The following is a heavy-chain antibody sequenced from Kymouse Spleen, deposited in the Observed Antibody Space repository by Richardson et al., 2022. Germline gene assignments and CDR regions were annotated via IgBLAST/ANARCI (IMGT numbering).Heavy chain of an antibody. Sequence: QVQLVQSGAEVKKPGASVKVSCKASGYTFTSYYMHWVRQAPGQGLEWMGIINPSGGSTSYAQKFQGRVTMTRDTSTSTVYMELSSLRSEDTAVYYCASAGYSSSWYELYYYYGMDVWGQGTTVTVSS. D-gene: IGHD6-13*01. CDR2: INPSGGST. J-gene: IGHJ6*02. V-gene: IGHV1-46*03. CDR3: ASAGYSSSWYELYYYYGMDV. CDR1: GYTFTSYY.